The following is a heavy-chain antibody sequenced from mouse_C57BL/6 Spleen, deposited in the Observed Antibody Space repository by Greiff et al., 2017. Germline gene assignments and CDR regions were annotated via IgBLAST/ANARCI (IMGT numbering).Heavy chain of an antibody. CDR1: GYTFTSYW. V-gene: IGHV1-50*01. CDR3: ARTGPARYYDY. CDR2: IDPSDSYT. J-gene: IGHJ2*01. Sequence: QVQLQQPGAELVKPGASVKLSCKASGYTFTSYWMQWVKQRPGQGLEWIGEIDPSDSYTNYNQKFKGKATLTVDTSSSTAYMQLSSLTSEDSAVYYCARTGPARYYDYWGQGTTLTVSS.